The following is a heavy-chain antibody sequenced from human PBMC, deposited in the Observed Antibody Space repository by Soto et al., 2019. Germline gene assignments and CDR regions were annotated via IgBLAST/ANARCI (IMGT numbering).Heavy chain of an antibody. CDR1: GFTVSRDY. V-gene: IGHV3-53*01. CDR2: IYTGGST. CDR3: ARAYGGNPALFDP. J-gene: IGHJ5*02. Sequence: EVQLVESGGGLIQPGGSLRLSCAASGFTVSRDYMSWVRQAPGKGLEWVSVIYTGGSTYYADSVKGRFTFFRDNSKNTLYLQMNSLRAEDTAVYYCARAYGGNPALFDPWGQGTLVTVSS. D-gene: IGHD4-17*01.